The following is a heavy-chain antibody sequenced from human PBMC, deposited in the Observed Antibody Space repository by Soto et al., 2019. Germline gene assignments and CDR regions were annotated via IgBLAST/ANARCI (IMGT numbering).Heavy chain of an antibody. D-gene: IGHD6-19*01. CDR3: ARGIAVAGTGGDFDY. V-gene: IGHV4-34*01. Sequence: SETLSLTCAVYGGSFSGYYWIWIRQPPGKGLEWIGEINHSGSTNYNPSLKSRVTISVDTSKNQFSLKLSSVTAADTAVYYCARGIAVAGTGGDFDYWGQGTLVTVSS. CDR2: INHSGST. CDR1: GGSFSGYY. J-gene: IGHJ4*02.